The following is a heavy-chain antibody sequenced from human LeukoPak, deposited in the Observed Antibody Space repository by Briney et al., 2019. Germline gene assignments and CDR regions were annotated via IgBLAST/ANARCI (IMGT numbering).Heavy chain of an antibody. D-gene: IGHD3-10*01. CDR2: IKQDGSEK. CDR3: ARVGRDLWFGELLSHYYMDV. V-gene: IGHV3-7*03. Sequence: GGSLRLSCAASGFTFSNYWMTWVRQAPGKGLEWVANIKQDGSEKNYVDPVKGRFTISRDNAKNSLYLQMNSLRAEDTALYYCARVGRDLWFGELLSHYYMDVWGKGTTVTVSS. CDR1: GFTFSNYW. J-gene: IGHJ6*03.